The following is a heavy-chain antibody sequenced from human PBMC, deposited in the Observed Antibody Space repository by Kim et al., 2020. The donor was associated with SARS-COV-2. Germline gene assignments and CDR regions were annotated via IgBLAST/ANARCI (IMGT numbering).Heavy chain of an antibody. J-gene: IGHJ5*02. CDR2: IYYSGST. CDR3: AREPSLDFWSRGGWFDP. CDR1: GGSVSSGSYY. D-gene: IGHD3-3*01. Sequence: SETLSLTCTVSGGSVSSGSYYWSWIRQPPGKGLEWIGYIYYSGSTNYNPSLKSRVTISVDTSKNQFSLKLSSVTAADTAVYYCAREPSLDFWSRGGWFDPWGQGTLVTVSS. V-gene: IGHV4-61*01.